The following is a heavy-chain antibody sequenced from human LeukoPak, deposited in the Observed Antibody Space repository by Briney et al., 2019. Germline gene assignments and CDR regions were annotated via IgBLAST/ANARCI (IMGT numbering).Heavy chain of an antibody. D-gene: IGHD3-10*01. Sequence: PSETLSLTCTVSGDSISGNYYWNWIRQPAGKGLEWIGRISTSGNTNYNSSLKSRVTISLDTSKDQFSLRLSSVTVADTAFYYCTRESATSGSTDWGQGTLVTVSS. CDR2: ISTSGNT. V-gene: IGHV4-61*02. CDR3: TRESATSGSTD. CDR1: GDSISGNYY. J-gene: IGHJ4*02.